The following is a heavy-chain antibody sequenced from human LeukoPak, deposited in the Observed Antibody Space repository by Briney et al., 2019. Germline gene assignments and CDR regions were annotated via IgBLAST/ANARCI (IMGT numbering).Heavy chain of an antibody. J-gene: IGHJ3*02. V-gene: IGHV4-59*12. Sequence: SETLSLTCTVSGDSISDYYWNWIRQPPGKGLEWIGYIYYSGSTNYSPSLKSRVTISVDTSKNQFSLKLSSVTAADTAVYYCARDIPSSEVVAATDDAFDIWGQGTMVTVSS. CDR2: IYYSGST. D-gene: IGHD2-15*01. CDR3: ARDIPSSEVVAATDDAFDI. CDR1: GDSISDYY.